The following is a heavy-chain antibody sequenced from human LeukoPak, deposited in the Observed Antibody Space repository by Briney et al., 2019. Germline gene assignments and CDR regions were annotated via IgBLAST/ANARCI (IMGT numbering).Heavy chain of an antibody. J-gene: IGHJ4*02. CDR1: GIILNNVW. D-gene: IGHD2-21*02. V-gene: IGHV3-15*07. CDR3: TTRRVDTGVVTGDF. CDR2: IKSESDGGTT. Sequence: GGSLRLSCAASGIILNNVWMNCVRQAPGKGLEWVARIKSESDGGTTDYAAPVKGRFTISRDDSKNTLYLQMNSLKTDDTALYYCTTRRVDTGVVTGDFWGQGTLVTVSS.